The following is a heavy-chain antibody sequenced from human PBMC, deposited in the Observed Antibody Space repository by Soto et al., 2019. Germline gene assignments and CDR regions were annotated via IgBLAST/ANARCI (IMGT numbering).Heavy chain of an antibody. V-gene: IGHV4-59*08. D-gene: IGHD1-26*01. Sequence: QVQLQESGPGLVKPSETLSLTCTVSGASISSHYWSWIRQSPGKGLEWLGYIYYSGSTDYNPSLKSRLTISVDTSKNQPSLRLSSVTAADTAVYYCARPIGTTPAVWYFDLWGRGTLVKVSS. CDR3: ARPIGTTPAVWYFDL. CDR2: IYYSGST. J-gene: IGHJ2*01. CDR1: GASISSHY.